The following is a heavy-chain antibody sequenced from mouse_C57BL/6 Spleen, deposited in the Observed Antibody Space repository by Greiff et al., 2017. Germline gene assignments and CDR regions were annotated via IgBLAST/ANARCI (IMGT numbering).Heavy chain of an antibody. CDR2: INPSTGGT. J-gene: IGHJ3*01. V-gene: IGHV1-42*01. Sequence: VQLQQSGPELVKPGASVKISCKASGYSFTGYYMNWVKQSPEKSLEWIGEINPSTGGTTYNQKFKAKATLTVDKSSSTAYMQLKSLTSEDSAVYYCARSYYGYGRAWFAYWGQGTLVTVSA. D-gene: IGHD2-2*01. CDR1: GYSFTGYY. CDR3: ARSYYGYGRAWFAY.